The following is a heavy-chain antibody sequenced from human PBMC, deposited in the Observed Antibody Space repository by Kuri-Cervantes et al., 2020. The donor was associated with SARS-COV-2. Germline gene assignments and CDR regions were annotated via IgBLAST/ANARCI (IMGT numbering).Heavy chain of an antibody. Sequence: ASVKVSCKASGYTFTDYYIHWVRQAPGQGLEWMGWINPNSGGTNSAQKFQGSVTMTSDTSTSTVYMELRSLRSEDTAVYYCARSGDDYNLFDYWGQGTLVTVSS. CDR2: INPNSGGT. CDR1: GYTFTDYY. D-gene: IGHD2-21*01. V-gene: IGHV1-2*02. J-gene: IGHJ4*02. CDR3: ARSGDDYNLFDY.